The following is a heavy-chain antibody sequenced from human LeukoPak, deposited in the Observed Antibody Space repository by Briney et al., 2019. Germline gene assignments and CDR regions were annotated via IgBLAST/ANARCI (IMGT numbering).Heavy chain of an antibody. Sequence: EASVKVSCKTSGYTFTDYYIHWVRQAPGQGLEWMGRVNPRRGDTSFARKFQGGVTMSSDTSISTVYMDLSSLRSDDTAVYFCAKAARSSDTSVLRFLEWLLTDWGQGTLVIVSS. J-gene: IGHJ4*02. V-gene: IGHV1-2*02. CDR2: VNPRRGDT. D-gene: IGHD3-3*01. CDR1: GYTFTDYY. CDR3: AKAARSSDTSVLRFLEWLLTD.